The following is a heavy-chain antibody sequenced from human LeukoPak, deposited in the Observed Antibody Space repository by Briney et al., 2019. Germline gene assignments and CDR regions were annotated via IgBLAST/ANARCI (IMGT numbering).Heavy chain of an antibody. CDR2: ISSSGSTI. J-gene: IGHJ3*02. Sequence: PGGSLRLPCAASGFTFSDYYMSWIRQAPGKGLEWVSYISSSGSTIYYADSVKGRFTISRDNAKNSLYLQMNSLRAEDTAVYYCATPSRYYDSSPTKGGPGAFDIWGQGTMVTVSS. CDR1: GFTFSDYY. D-gene: IGHD3-22*01. V-gene: IGHV3-11*01. CDR3: ATPSRYYDSSPTKGGPGAFDI.